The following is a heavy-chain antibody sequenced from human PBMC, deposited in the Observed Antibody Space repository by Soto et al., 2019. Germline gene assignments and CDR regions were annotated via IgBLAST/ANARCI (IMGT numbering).Heavy chain of an antibody. J-gene: IGHJ4*02. CDR1: GYTFNGYY. V-gene: IGHV1-2*02. Sequence: QVQLVQSGAEVKKPGASVKVSCKASGYTFNGYYLHWVRQAPGQGLEWMGWVNPNSADTNYAQLYAQKCQGRVTMTRDTSISTAYMELSRLTSDDTAVYFCAREGGQRGFDYWGQGALVTVSS. D-gene: IGHD3-16*01. CDR2: VNPNSADT. CDR3: AREGGQRGFDY.